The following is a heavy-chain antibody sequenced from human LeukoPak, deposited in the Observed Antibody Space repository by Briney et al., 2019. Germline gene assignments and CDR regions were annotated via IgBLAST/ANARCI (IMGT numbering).Heavy chain of an antibody. Sequence: ASVKVSCKASGGTFSSYAISWVRQAPGQGLEWMGGIIPIFGTANYAQKFQGRVTMTRDTSTSTVYMELSSLRSEDTAVYYCARGSSGWYSVAYWGQGTLVTVSS. J-gene: IGHJ4*02. CDR3: ARGSSGWYSVAY. V-gene: IGHV1-69*05. CDR1: GGTFSSYA. CDR2: IIPIFGTA. D-gene: IGHD6-19*01.